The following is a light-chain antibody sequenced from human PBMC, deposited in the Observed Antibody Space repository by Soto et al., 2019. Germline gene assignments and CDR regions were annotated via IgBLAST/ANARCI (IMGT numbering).Light chain of an antibody. CDR3: LLSYSGGDVV. J-gene: IGLJ2*01. V-gene: IGLV7-46*01. CDR2: DTS. CDR1: TGAVTSGHY. Sequence: QAVVTQEPSLTVSPGGTVTLTCASSTGAVTSGHYPYWFQQKPGQAPRTLIYDTSNKHSWTPARFSGSLLGGKAALTLSGAQPEDEAEYYCLLSYSGGDVVFGGGTKVTVL.